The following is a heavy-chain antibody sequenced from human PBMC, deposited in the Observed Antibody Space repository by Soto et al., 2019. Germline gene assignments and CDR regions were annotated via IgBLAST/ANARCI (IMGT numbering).Heavy chain of an antibody. J-gene: IGHJ5*02. CDR2: IYYSGST. V-gene: IGHV4-31*02. Sequence: SETLSLTCTVSGGPISSGDYYWTWIRQHPGKGLEWIGYIYYSGSTYQNPSLKSRVTISVDTSKNQFSLKLSSVTAADTAVYYCARATYSSSWTWGQGTLVTVSS. CDR1: GGPISSGDYY. D-gene: IGHD6-13*01. CDR3: ARATYSSSWT.